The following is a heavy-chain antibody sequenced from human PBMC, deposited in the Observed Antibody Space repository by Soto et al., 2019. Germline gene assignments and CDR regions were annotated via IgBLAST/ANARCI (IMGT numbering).Heavy chain of an antibody. D-gene: IGHD3-3*01. V-gene: IGHV3-11*01. Sequence: GGSLRLSCAASGFTVSDYYMGWIRQAPGKGLEWVSYISSSGSTIYYADSVKGRFTISRDDAKNSLYLQMNSLRAEDTAVYYCARVFSLNWSPEYYFDYWGQGTLVTVSS. CDR3: ARVFSLNWSPEYYFDY. J-gene: IGHJ4*02. CDR2: ISSSGSTI. CDR1: GFTVSDYY.